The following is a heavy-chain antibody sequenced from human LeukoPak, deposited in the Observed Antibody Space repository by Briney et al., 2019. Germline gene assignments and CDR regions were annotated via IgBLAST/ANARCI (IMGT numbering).Heavy chain of an antibody. D-gene: IGHD3-10*01. V-gene: IGHV3-73*01. CDR3: VRHRTAGIGENWIDP. CDR2: IANEATNYAT. J-gene: IGHJ5*02. Sequence: PGGSLKLSCAASGLSFTDSGFHWVRHASGKGLEWVARIANEATNYATAYAASVKGRFTIYRDNSKKTAYLQMNSLKTEDTAVYYCVRHRTAGIGENWIDPWGQGTLVTVSS. CDR1: GLSFTDSG.